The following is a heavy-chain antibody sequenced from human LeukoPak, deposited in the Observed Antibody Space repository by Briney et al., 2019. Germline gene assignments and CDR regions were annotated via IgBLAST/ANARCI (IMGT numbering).Heavy chain of an antibody. D-gene: IGHD1-26*01. J-gene: IGHJ4*02. CDR1: GFTFSSYS. V-gene: IGHV3-21*01. CDR3: ASGYSGSYAFDY. Sequence: GGSLRLSCAASGFTFSSYSMNWVRQAPGKGLEWVSSISSSSSYIYYADSVKGRFTISRDNAKNSLYLQMNSLRAEDTAVYYCASGYSGSYAFDYWGQGTLVTVSS. CDR2: ISSSSSYI.